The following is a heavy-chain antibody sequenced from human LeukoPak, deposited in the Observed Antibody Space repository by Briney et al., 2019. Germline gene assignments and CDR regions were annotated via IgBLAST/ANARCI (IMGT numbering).Heavy chain of an antibody. D-gene: IGHD1-20*01. CDR2: ISGSGVGT. J-gene: IGHJ4*02. V-gene: IGHV3-23*01. CDR1: GYIFRNYA. Sequence: GGSLRLSCAGSGYIFRNYAMSWVRQAPGMGLEWVSAISGSGVGTNYADSVKGRFTISRDNSKNTLYLQMNSLRAEDTAVYYCAINGRDDHDKYFFDFWGQGTQVTVSS. CDR3: AINGRDDHDKYFFDF.